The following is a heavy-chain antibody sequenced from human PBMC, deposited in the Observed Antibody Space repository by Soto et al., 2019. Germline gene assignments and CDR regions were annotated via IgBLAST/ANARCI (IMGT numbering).Heavy chain of an antibody. CDR3: AREGGGYFDY. D-gene: IGHD3-16*01. J-gene: IGHJ4*02. Sequence: SETLCLTCTISGGSISSYYWSWIRQPTGKGLEWIGYIYYSGSTNYNPSLQSRVTISVDTSKTQFPLKLSSVTAADTAVYYCAREGGGYFDYGGKEPLVTVSS. CDR1: GGSISSYY. V-gene: IGHV4-59*01. CDR2: IYYSGST.